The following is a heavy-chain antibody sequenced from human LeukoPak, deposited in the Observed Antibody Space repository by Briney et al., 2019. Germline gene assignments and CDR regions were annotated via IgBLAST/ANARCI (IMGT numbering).Heavy chain of an antibody. CDR2: ISAYNGNT. CDR3: ARDAGSGSYYNGYYYYMDV. CDR1: GYTFTSYG. V-gene: IGHV1-18*01. Sequence: ASVKVSCKASGYTFTSYGISWVRQAPGQGLEWMGWISAYNGNTNYAQKLQGRVTMTTDTSTSTAYMELRSLGSDDTAVYYCARDAGSGSYYNGYYYYMDVWGKGTTVTVSS. J-gene: IGHJ6*03. D-gene: IGHD3-10*01.